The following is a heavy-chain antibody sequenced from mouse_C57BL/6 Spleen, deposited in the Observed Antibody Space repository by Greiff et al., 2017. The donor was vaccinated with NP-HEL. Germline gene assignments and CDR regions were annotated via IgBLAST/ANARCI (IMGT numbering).Heavy chain of an antibody. V-gene: IGHV14-2*01. CDR2: IDPGEGET. Sequence: EVQLQHSGAELVKPGASVKLSCTASGFNIKDYYMHWVKQRTEQGLEWIGRIDPGEGETKYAPKFQGKATITADTSSNTAYLQLSSLTSEDTAVDYCARAVVARNWYFDVWGTRTTVTVSS. CDR3: ARAVVARNWYFDV. CDR1: GFNIKDYY. J-gene: IGHJ1*03. D-gene: IGHD1-1*01.